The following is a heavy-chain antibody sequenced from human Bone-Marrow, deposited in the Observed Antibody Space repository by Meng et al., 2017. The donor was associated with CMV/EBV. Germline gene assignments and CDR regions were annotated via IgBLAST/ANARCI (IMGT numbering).Heavy chain of an antibody. Sequence: GGSLRLSCAASGFTFSSYWMHWVRQAPGKGLVWVSRISSDWSSIIYADSVKGRFTISRDNAKNTLYLQMNSLRGEDTAVYYCARHRADYYFDYWGQGTRVTGSS. V-gene: IGHV3-74*01. D-gene: IGHD2-21*02. CDR1: GFTFSSYW. CDR3: ARHRADYYFDY. J-gene: IGHJ4*02. CDR2: ISSDWSSI.